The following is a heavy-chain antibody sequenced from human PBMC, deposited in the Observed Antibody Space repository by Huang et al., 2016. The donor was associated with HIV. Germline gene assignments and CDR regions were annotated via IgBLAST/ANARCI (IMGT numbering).Heavy chain of an antibody. V-gene: IGHV1-18*01. Sequence: QVQLVQSGGEVKKPGASVKVSCKASGYDFTSYGVSWVRQAPGQGLEGVGWSGSHNGDTNYAQRFQGRVNLTTDTSTNTAYMEMRSLRSDDTAMYYCARDPWYTNVWKRNAASVIWGQGTMVIVSS. J-gene: IGHJ3*02. D-gene: IGHD2-2*02. CDR1: GYDFTSYG. CDR3: ARDPWYTNVWKRNAASVI. CDR2: SGSHNGDT.